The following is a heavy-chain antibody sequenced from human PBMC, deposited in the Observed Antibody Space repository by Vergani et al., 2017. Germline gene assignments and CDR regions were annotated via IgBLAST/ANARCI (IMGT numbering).Heavy chain of an antibody. CDR3: ARDTPDIVVVVAAREGPYGMDV. J-gene: IGHJ6*02. D-gene: IGHD2-15*01. CDR2: ISYDGSNK. V-gene: IGHV3-30-3*01. Sequence: QVQLVESGGGVVQPGRSLRLSCAASGFTFSSYAMHWVRQAPGKGLEWVAVISYDGSNKYYADSVKGRFTISRDNSKNTLYLQMNSLRAEDTAVYYCARDTPDIVVVVAAREGPYGMDVWGQGTTVTVSS. CDR1: GFTFSSYA.